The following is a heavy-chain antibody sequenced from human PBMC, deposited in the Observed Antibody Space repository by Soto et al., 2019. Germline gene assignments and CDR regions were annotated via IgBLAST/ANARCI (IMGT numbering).Heavy chain of an antibody. V-gene: IGHV4-34*01. CDR3: AREQWSHLGEIRT. CDR2: INHSGST. D-gene: IGHD3-16*01. CDR1: GGSFSGYY. J-gene: IGHJ5*02. Sequence: SETLSLTCAVYGGSFSGYYWSWIRQPPGKGLEWIGEINHSGSTNYNPSLKSRVTISVDTSKNQFSLKLSSVTAADTAVYYCAREQWSHLGEIRTWGQGTLVTVSS.